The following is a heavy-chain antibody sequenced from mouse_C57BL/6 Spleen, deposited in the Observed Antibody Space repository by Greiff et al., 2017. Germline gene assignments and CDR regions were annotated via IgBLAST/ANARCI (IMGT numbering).Heavy chain of an antibody. V-gene: IGHV1-50*01. CDR1: GYTFTSYW. CDR3: ARRYYGSSNYCDY. D-gene: IGHD1-1*01. CDR2: IVPSDSYT. Sequence: QVQLQQPGAELVKPGASVKLSCKASGYTFTSYWMQWVKQRPGQGLEWIGEIVPSDSYTNYNQKFKGKATLTVDTSSSTAYMQVSSLTSEDSAGYYCARRYYGSSNYCDYWGQGTTLTVSS. J-gene: IGHJ2*01.